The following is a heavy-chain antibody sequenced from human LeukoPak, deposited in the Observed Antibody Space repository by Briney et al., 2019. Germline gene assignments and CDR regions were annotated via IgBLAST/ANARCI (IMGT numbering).Heavy chain of an antibody. CDR1: GGSISSYY. CDR3: ARGFYYDSSGYPDAFDI. Sequence: SETLSLTCTVSGGSISSYYWSWIRQPPGKGLEWIGYIYYSGSTNYNPSLKSRVTISVDTSKNQFSLKLSSVTAADTAVYYCARGFYYDSSGYPDAFDIWGQGTMVTVSS. V-gene: IGHV4-59*01. D-gene: IGHD3-22*01. CDR2: IYYSGST. J-gene: IGHJ3*02.